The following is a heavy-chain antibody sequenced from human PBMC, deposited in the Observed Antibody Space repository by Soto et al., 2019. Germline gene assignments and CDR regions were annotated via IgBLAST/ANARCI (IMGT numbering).Heavy chain of an antibody. CDR1: GGSISSYY. Sequence: PSETLSLTCTVSGGSISSYYWSWIRQPPGKGLEWIGYIYYSGSTNYNPSLKSRVTISVDTSKNQFSLKLSSVTAADTAVYYCARSAGYYDFWSGSDYWGQGTLVTVSS. V-gene: IGHV4-59*08. CDR2: IYYSGST. D-gene: IGHD3-3*01. CDR3: ARSAGYYDFWSGSDY. J-gene: IGHJ4*02.